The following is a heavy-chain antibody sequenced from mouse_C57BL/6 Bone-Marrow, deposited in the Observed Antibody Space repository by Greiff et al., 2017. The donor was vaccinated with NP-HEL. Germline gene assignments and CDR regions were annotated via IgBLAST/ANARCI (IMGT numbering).Heavy chain of an antibody. CDR2: INPSSGYT. J-gene: IGHJ3*01. Sequence: QVQLKESGAELAKPGASVKLSCKASGYTFTSYWMHWVKQRPGQGLEWIGYINPSSGYTKYNQKFKDKATLTADKSSSTAYMQLSSLTYEDSAVYYCARFAGSSLAWFAYWGQGTLVTVSA. V-gene: IGHV1-7*01. CDR1: GYTFTSYW. D-gene: IGHD1-1*01. CDR3: ARFAGSSLAWFAY.